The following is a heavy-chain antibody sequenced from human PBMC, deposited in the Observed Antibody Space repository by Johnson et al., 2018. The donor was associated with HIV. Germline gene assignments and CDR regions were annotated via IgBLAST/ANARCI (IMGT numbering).Heavy chain of an antibody. CDR1: GFTFSSYW. V-gene: IGHV3-74*02. D-gene: IGHD1-26*01. Sequence: VQLVESGGGLVQPGGSLRLSCAASGFTFSSYWMHWVRQAPGKGLVWVSRINSDGSSTSYAASVKGRFTIPRDNAKNTLYLQRNSLRAEDTAVYYCARGVGATLVPNDAFDIWGQGTMVTVSS. CDR3: ARGVGATLVPNDAFDI. J-gene: IGHJ3*02. CDR2: INSDGSST.